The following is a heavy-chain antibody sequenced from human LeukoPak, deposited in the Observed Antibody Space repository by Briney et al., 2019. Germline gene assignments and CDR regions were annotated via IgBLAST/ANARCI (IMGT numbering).Heavy chain of an antibody. D-gene: IGHD3-16*01. CDR2: IYSSGST. V-gene: IGHV4-59*01. CDR1: GGFMIDYY. Sequence: SETLSLTCIVSGGFMIDYYWSWIRQPPGKGLEWIGYIYSSGSTNYNPSLKSRVTISVDTSKNQFSLKLSSVTAADTAVYYCARDTSMVVLGGIDPWGQGTLVTVSS. J-gene: IGHJ5*02. CDR3: ARDTSMVVLGGIDP.